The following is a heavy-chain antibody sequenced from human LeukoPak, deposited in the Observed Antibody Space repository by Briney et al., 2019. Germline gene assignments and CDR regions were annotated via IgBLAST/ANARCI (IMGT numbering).Heavy chain of an antibody. V-gene: IGHV4-39*01. J-gene: IGHJ6*03. CDR2: IYYSGST. D-gene: IGHD2-2*01. Sequence: SETLSLTCTVSGGSISSYYWGWIRQPPGKGLEWIGSIYYSGSTYYNPSLKSRVTISVDTSKNQFSLKLSSVTAADTAVYYCASHYCSSTSCYSIYYYYMDVWGKGTTVTVSS. CDR1: GGSISSYY. CDR3: ASHYCSSTSCYSIYYYYMDV.